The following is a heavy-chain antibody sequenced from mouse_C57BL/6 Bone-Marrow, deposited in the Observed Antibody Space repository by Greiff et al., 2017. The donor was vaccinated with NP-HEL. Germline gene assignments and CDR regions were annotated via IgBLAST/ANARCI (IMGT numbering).Heavy chain of an antibody. J-gene: IGHJ2*01. CDR1: GFNIKDDY. CDR2: INPGNGDT. V-gene: IGHV14-4*01. D-gene: IGHD2-3*01. Sequence: EVQLQQSGAELVRPGASVKLSCTASGFNIKDDYMHWVKQRPEQGLEWIGWINPGNGDTEYASKFQGKATITADTSSNTAYLQLSSLTSAETAVYYCTTKGGYYVFDYWGKGTTLTVSS. CDR3: TTKGGYYVFDY.